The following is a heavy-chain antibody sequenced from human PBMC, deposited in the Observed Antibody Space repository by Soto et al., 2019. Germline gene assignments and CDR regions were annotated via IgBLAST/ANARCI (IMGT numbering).Heavy chain of an antibody. J-gene: IGHJ4*02. Sequence: SGPTLVQPTQTLTLTCTFSGFSLSTSGVGVGWIRQPPGKALEWLALIYWDDDKRYSPSLKSRLTITKDTSKNQVVLTMTNMDPVDTATYYCAHARMVVAAIENYFDYWGQGTLVTVSS. V-gene: IGHV2-5*02. CDR3: AHARMVVAAIENYFDY. CDR1: GFSLSTSGVG. CDR2: IYWDDDK. D-gene: IGHD2-15*01.